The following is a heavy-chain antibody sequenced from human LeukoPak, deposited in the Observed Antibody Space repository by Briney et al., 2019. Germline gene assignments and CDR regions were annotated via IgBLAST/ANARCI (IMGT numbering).Heavy chain of an antibody. CDR1: GFTSSSYW. CDR2: IKQDGSEK. CDR3: ASNTDWDYYFDY. J-gene: IGHJ4*02. Sequence: HSGGSLRLSCAASGFTSSSYWMSWVRQAPGKGLEWVANIKQDGSEKYYVDSVKGRFTISRDNAKNSLYLQMNSLRAEDTAVYYCASNTDWDYYFDYWGQGTLVTVSS. D-gene: IGHD1-7*01. V-gene: IGHV3-7*01.